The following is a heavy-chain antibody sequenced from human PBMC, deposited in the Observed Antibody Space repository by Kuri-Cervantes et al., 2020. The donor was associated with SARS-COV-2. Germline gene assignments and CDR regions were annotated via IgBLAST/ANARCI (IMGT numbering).Heavy chain of an antibody. CDR1: GFTFSSYA. CDR2: IGGSGGST. Sequence: GESLKISCAASGFTFSSYAMSWVRQAPGKGLEWVSAIGGSGGSTYYADSVKGRFTISRDNSKNTLYLQMNSLRAEDTAVYYCAKDRRWVGAEKYYFDYWGQGTLVTVSS. D-gene: IGHD1-26*01. J-gene: IGHJ4*02. V-gene: IGHV3-23*01. CDR3: AKDRRWVGAEKYYFDY.